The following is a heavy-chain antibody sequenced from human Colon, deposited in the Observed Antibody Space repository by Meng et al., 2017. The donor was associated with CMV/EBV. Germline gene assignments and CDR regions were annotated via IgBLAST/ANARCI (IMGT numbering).Heavy chain of an antibody. CDR3: AREGAGTYNHYYFGMDV. CDR2: IYYNGRT. Sequence: GSLRLSCATSGFTFSDFGMNWVRQAPGKRLEWIGNIYYNGRTNYNPSLKSRVTISMDTSKNHFSLRLSSVTAADTAIYYCAREGAGTYNHYYFGMDVWGQGTTVTVSS. J-gene: IGHJ6*02. V-gene: IGHV4-59*12. CDR1: GFTFSDFG. D-gene: IGHD1-14*01.